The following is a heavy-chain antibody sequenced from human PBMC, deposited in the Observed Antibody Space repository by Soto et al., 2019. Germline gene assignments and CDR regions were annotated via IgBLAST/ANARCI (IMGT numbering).Heavy chain of an antibody. J-gene: IGHJ2*01. V-gene: IGHV3-23*01. CDR2: ISGSGDST. D-gene: IGHD2-2*01. CDR3: AKSAGGYCSTTTCAGNFGYFDL. Sequence: EVQLLESGGGLVQPGGSLRLSCAASGFTFSSYAMSWVRQAPGKGLEWGSGISGSGDSTYYADSVKGRLTTSRDKSKITLYLQINSLRSDDTAVYYCAKSAGGYCSTTTCAGNFGYFDLWGRGTLVTVSS. CDR1: GFTFSSYA.